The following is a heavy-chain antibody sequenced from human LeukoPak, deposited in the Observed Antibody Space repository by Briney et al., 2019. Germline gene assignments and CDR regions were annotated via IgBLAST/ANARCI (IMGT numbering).Heavy chain of an antibody. J-gene: IGHJ4*02. V-gene: IGHV3-74*01. D-gene: IGHD1-1*01. CDR3: ARVAKERVGGVYYFDY. Sequence: GGSLRLSCSASGFTFSTYWMHWVRQAPGKGLVWVSRINSDGSRTGYADSVKGRFTISRDNAKNTLYLQMNSLRAEDTAVYYCARVAKERVGGVYYFDYWGQGTLVTVSS. CDR2: INSDGSRT. CDR1: GFTFSTYW.